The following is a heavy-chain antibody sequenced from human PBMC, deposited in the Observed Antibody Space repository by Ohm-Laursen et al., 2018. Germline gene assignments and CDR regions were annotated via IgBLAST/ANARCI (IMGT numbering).Heavy chain of an antibody. Sequence: SLRLSCAASGFTFSSYAMSWVRRAPGKGLEWVSTVTGSGSSTYYADSVKGRFTISRDNSKNTLYLQMNSLRAEDTAVYYCAKDRVNTWYAFDIWGQGTMVTVSS. CDR1: GFTFSSYA. J-gene: IGHJ3*02. CDR2: VTGSGSST. V-gene: IGHV3-23*01. CDR3: AKDRVNTWYAFDI. D-gene: IGHD2-8*02.